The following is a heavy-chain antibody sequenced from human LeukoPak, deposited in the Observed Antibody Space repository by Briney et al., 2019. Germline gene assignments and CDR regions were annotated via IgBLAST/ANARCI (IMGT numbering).Heavy chain of an antibody. Sequence: SETLFLTCTVSGGSISSGGYYWSWIRQPPGKGLEWIGYIYHSGSTYYNPSLKSRVTISVDTSKNQFSLKLTSVTAADTAVYYCARTPGYSRSYRYWGQGILVTVSS. V-gene: IGHV4-30-2*01. CDR1: GGSISSGGYY. CDR2: IYHSGST. J-gene: IGHJ4*02. CDR3: ARTPGYSRSYRY. D-gene: IGHD6-6*01.